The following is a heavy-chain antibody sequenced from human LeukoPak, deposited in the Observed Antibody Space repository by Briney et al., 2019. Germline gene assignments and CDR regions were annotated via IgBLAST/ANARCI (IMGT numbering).Heavy chain of an antibody. D-gene: IGHD3-10*01. CDR2: IYSSGVT. Sequence: SETLSLTCNVAGVSTSKYYWNWIRQPAGKGLEWIGRIYSSGVTNYNPSLKSRVTMSVDSSKNTVSPKVNSVTVADTAVYFCARGWFGEFSLVYYYYGLDVWGQGKTVTVSS. J-gene: IGHJ6*02. V-gene: IGHV4-4*07. CDR1: GVSTSKYY. CDR3: ARGWFGEFSLVYYYYGLDV.